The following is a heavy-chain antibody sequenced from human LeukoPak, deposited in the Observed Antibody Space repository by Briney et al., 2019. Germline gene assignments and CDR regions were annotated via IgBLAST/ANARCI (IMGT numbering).Heavy chain of an antibody. CDR3: ARGTLTAPRSAFDI. D-gene: IGHD1-14*01. CDR2: INPDSGGT. CDR1: GYTFTGYY. Sequence: ASVKVSCRASGYTFTGYYMSCVRQAPGQGLEWMGWINPDSGGTHYAQNFQGWVTMTRDTSISTAYMELSRLRSDDTAVYYCARGTLTAPRSAFDIWGQGTMVTVSS. J-gene: IGHJ3*02. V-gene: IGHV1-2*04.